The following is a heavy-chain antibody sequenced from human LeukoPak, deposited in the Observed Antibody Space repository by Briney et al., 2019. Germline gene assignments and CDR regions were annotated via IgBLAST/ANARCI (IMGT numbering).Heavy chain of an antibody. CDR1: GYSFTSYW. J-gene: IGHJ6*03. D-gene: IGHD4/OR15-4a*01. Sequence: GESLKISCKGSGYSFTSYWIGCVRQIPGQGLEGMGIIYPGDSDTRYSPSFQGQVTISADRSISTSYLQWSSLKASDTAMYYCARGFYGGYYYYYYMDVWGKGTTVTVSS. V-gene: IGHV5-51*01. CDR3: ARGFYGGYYYYYYMDV. CDR2: IYPGDSDT.